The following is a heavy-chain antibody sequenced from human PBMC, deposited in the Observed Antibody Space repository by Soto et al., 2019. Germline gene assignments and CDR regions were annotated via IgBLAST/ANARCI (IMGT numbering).Heavy chain of an antibody. Sequence: GGSLRLSCAASGFTFSSYAMHWVRQAPGKGLEWVAVISYDGSNKYYADSVKGRFTISRDNSKNTLYLQMNSLRAEDTAVYYCARDWEIGYCSGGSCSRGIDYWGQGTLVTAPQ. D-gene: IGHD2-15*01. CDR3: ARDWEIGYCSGGSCSRGIDY. CDR1: GFTFSSYA. J-gene: IGHJ4*02. CDR2: ISYDGSNK. V-gene: IGHV3-30-3*01.